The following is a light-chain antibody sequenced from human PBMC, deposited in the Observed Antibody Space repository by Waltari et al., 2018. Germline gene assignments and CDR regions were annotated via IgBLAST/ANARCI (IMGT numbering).Light chain of an antibody. CDR3: QSYDISLNGYV. V-gene: IGLV1-40*01. Sequence: QSKLTQPPSVSGAPGQTVTISCTGAYSNIGSRDVNWYLQLPGAAPRCLIYRRDLRTSGVPDRVSGSKSGTSAPLAISGLQAEDEADYYCQSYDISLNGYVFGTGTRVTVL. CDR2: RRD. CDR1: YSNIGSRD. J-gene: IGLJ1*01.